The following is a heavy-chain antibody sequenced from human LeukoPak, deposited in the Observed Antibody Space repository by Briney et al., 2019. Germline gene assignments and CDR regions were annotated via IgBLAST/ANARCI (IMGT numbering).Heavy chain of an antibody. CDR2: IYPADSDI. Sequence: GESLKISCKGSGYSFINYWIGWVRQMPGKGLEWMGIIYPADSDIRYGPSFQGQVTISDDKSISTAYLQWSSLKASDTAMYYCARQEYCSGGSCYTWFDPWGQGTLVTVSS. J-gene: IGHJ5*02. CDR1: GYSFINYW. D-gene: IGHD2-15*01. CDR3: ARQEYCSGGSCYTWFDP. V-gene: IGHV5-51*01.